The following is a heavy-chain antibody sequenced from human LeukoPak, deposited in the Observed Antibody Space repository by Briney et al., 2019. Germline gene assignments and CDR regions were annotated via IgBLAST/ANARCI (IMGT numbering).Heavy chain of an antibody. Sequence: ASVKVSCKASGYTFTGYYMHWVRQAPGQGLEWMGWINPNSGGTNYAQKFQGWVTMTRDTSISTAYMELSRLRSDDTAVYYCARERVAAKGHWFDPWGQGTLVTVSS. CDR3: ARERVAAKGHWFDP. CDR1: GYTFTGYY. D-gene: IGHD6-19*01. CDR2: INPNSGGT. J-gene: IGHJ5*02. V-gene: IGHV1-2*04.